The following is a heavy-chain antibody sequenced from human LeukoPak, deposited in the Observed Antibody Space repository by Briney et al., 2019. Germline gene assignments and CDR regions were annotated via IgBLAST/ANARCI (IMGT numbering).Heavy chain of an antibody. D-gene: IGHD4-23*01. CDR3: AREDYGGTSY. Sequence: SETLSLTCTVSGGSISSSSYHWGWIRQPPGKGLEWVASIYYSGSTYYNPSLKSRVTISVDTSKNQFSLKLSSVTAADTAVYYCAREDYGGTSYWGQGTLVTVSS. CDR1: GGSISSSSYH. CDR2: IYYSGST. V-gene: IGHV4-39*02. J-gene: IGHJ4*02.